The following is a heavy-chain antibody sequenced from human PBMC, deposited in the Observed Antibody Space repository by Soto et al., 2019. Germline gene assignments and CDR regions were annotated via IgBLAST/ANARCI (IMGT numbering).Heavy chain of an antibody. CDR3: AKPRGVAGAYFQH. CDR1: GFTFSSYA. V-gene: IGHV3-23*01. Sequence: EVQLLESGGGLVQPGGSLRLSCAASGFTFSSYAMSWVRQAPGTGLEWVSAISGSGGSTYYADSVKGRFTISRDNSKNTLYLQRNSLRAEDTAVYYCAKPRGVAGAYFQHWGQGTLVTISS. J-gene: IGHJ1*01. D-gene: IGHD6-19*01. CDR2: ISGSGGST.